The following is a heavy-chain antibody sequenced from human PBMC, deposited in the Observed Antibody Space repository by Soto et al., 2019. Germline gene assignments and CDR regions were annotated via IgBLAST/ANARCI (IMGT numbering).Heavy chain of an antibody. CDR3: ARVLYYDFWSGSNWFDP. Sequence: SETLSLTCTVSGGSISSYYWSWIRQPPGKGLEWIGYIYYSGSTNYNPSLKSRVTISVDTSKNRFSLKLSSVTAADTAVYYCARVLYYDFWSGSNWFDPWGQGTLVTVSS. CDR1: GGSISSYY. D-gene: IGHD3-3*01. CDR2: IYYSGST. J-gene: IGHJ5*02. V-gene: IGHV4-59*01.